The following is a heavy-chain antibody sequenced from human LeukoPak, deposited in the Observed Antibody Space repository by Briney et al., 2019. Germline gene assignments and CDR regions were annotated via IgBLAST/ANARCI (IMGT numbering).Heavy chain of an antibody. D-gene: IGHD1-20*01. CDR2: ISYDGSNK. Sequence: GGSLRLSCAASGFTFSSYGMHWVRQAPGKGLEWVAVISYDGSNKYYADSVKGRFTISRDNSKNTLYLQMNSLRAEDTAVYYCAKALGIGAFDIWGQGTMVTVSS. CDR1: GFTFSSYG. V-gene: IGHV3-30*18. J-gene: IGHJ3*02. CDR3: AKALGIGAFDI.